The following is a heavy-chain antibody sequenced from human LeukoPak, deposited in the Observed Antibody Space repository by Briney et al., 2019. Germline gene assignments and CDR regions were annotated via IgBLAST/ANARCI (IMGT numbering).Heavy chain of an antibody. CDR1: GYTFTSYA. D-gene: IGHD3-22*01. CDR2: INPSGGST. CDR3: ARARAFLTMIAPNDY. Sequence: ASVKVSCKASGYTFTSYAMHWVRQAPGQGLEWMGIINPSGGSTSYAQKFQGRVTMTRDTSTSTVYMELSSLRSEDTAVYYCARARAFLTMIAPNDYWGQGTLVTVSS. V-gene: IGHV1-46*01. J-gene: IGHJ4*02.